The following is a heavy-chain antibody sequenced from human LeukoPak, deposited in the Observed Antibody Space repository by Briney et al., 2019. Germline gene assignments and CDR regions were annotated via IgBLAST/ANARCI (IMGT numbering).Heavy chain of an antibody. J-gene: IGHJ6*03. CDR1: GFSVTRHY. D-gene: IGHD2-2*01. V-gene: IGHV3-53*01. Sequence: PGGSLRLSCAASGFSVTRHYMHWVRQAPGKGLEWVSFIYRDGRSYPADSVEGRFTIPRDDSKNTLYLQMNNLRVDDTAVYYCAREPAIMRLTDYYYYFDVWGKGTSDTVSS. CDR3: AREPAIMRLTDYYYYFDV. CDR2: IYRDGRS.